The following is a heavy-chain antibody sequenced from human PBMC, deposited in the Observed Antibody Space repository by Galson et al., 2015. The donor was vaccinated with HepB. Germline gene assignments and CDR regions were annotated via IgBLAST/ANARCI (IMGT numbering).Heavy chain of an antibody. V-gene: IGHV3-7*03. J-gene: IGHJ4*02. CDR3: VREDFSSIWSSRKDYFDY. D-gene: IGHD4-11*01. CDR2: IKEDGTEK. Sequence: SLRLSCAASGFNFNTYWMTWVRQAPGKGLEWLANIKEDGTEKYYLDSVKGRFTISRDNAKNSLFLQLNSLRAEDTAMYYCVREDFSSIWSSRKDYFDYWGQGTLVTVSS. CDR1: GFNFNTYW.